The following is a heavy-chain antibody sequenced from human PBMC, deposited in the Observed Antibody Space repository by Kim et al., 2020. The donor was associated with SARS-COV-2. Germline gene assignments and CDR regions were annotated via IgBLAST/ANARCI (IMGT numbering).Heavy chain of an antibody. Sequence: SETLSLTCAVYGGSFSGYYWSWIRQPPGKGLEWIGEINHSGSTNYNPSLKSRVTISVDTSKNQFSLKLSSVTAADTAVYYCARGPPRYDFWSGYHLPFD. D-gene: IGHD3-3*01. CDR2: INHSGST. J-gene: IGHJ4*01. V-gene: IGHV4-34*01. CDR3: ARGPPRYDFWSGYHLPFD. CDR1: GGSFSGYY.